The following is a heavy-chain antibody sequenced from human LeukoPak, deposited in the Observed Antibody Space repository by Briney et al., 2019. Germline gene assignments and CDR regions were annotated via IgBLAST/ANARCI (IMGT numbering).Heavy chain of an antibody. CDR1: GGSVSSYY. CDR2: IYFSGRT. J-gene: IGHJ5*02. V-gene: IGHV4-59*08. CDR3: ARLHYYGSGSYPMTGNWFDP. D-gene: IGHD3-10*01. Sequence: SSETLSLTCTVSGGSVSSYYWSWIRQPPGKGLEWIGYIYFSGRTNYNPSLNSRVTISLDTSKNQFSVKLSSVTAADTAVYYCARLHYYGSGSYPMTGNWFDPWGQGTLVTVSS.